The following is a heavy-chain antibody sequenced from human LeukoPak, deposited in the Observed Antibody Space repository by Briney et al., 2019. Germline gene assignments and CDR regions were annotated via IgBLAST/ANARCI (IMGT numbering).Heavy chain of an antibody. D-gene: IGHD6-13*01. J-gene: IGHJ4*02. V-gene: IGHV3-21*01. CDR3: AREGIAAAGTEL. CDR2: ISSSSSYI. CDR1: GFTFSSYS. Sequence: GGSLRLSCAASGFTFSSYSTNWVRQAPGKGLEWVSSISSSSSYIYYADSVKGRFTISRDNAKNSLYLQMNSLRAEDTAVYYCAREGIAAAGTELWGQGTLVTVSS.